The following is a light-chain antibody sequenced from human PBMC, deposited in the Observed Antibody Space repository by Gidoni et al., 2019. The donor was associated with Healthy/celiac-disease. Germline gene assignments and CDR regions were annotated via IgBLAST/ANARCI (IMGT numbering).Light chain of an antibody. CDR1: QSVSSGY. CDR3: QQYGSSPPIT. CDR2: GAY. J-gene: IGKJ5*01. Sequence: EIVLTQSPGTLSLSPVESATLSCRASQSVSSGYLAWYQQKPGQAPRPLIYGAYSRATGIPDRVSGSGSGTDFTLTISRLEPEDFAVYYCQQYGSSPPITFGQGTRLEIK. V-gene: IGKV3-20*01.